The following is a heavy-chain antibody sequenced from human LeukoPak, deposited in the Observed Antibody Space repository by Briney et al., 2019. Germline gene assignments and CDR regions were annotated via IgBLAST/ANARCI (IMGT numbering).Heavy chain of an antibody. CDR3: ARSPWIQLWLSD. CDR2: IYYSGST. Sequence: PSETLSLTCTVSGXSISSYYWSWIRQPPGKGLEWIGYIYYSGSTNYNPSLKSRVTISVDTSKNQFSLKLSSVTAADTAVYYRARSPWIQLWLSDWGQGTLVTVSS. J-gene: IGHJ4*02. V-gene: IGHV4-59*01. D-gene: IGHD5-18*01. CDR1: GXSISSYY.